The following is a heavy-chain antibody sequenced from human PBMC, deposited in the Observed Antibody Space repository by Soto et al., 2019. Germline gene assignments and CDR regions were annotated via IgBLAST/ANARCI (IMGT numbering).Heavy chain of an antibody. CDR2: INPSGGST. CDR3: ARVAGHYVWGSYREYYFDY. V-gene: IGHV1-46*01. D-gene: IGHD3-16*02. Sequence: ASVKVSCKASGYTFTSYYMHWVRQAPGQGLEWMGIINPSGGSTSYAQKFQGRVTMTRDASTSTVYMELSSLRSEDTAVYYCARVAGHYVWGSYREYYFDYWGQGTLVTVSS. CDR1: GYTFTSYY. J-gene: IGHJ4*02.